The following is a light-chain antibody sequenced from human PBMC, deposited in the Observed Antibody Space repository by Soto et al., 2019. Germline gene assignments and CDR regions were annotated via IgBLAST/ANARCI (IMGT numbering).Light chain of an antibody. CDR2: AAS. J-gene: IGKJ4*01. Sequence: DLQMTQSPSSLSASVGDRVTITCRASQSISSFLNWYQQKPGKAPKLLIYAASSLQTGVPSRFSGSGSGAYFTLTINSLQPEDSATYFCQQSFTSPQTFGGGSRVDI. V-gene: IGKV1-39*01. CDR1: QSISSF. CDR3: QQSFTSPQT.